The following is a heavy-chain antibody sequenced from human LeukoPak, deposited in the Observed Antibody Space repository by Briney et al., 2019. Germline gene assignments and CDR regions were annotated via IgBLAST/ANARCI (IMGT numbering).Heavy chain of an antibody. CDR3: AKIVVVPAANDAFDI. CDR2: ISSSSSYI. CDR1: GFTFSSYR. J-gene: IGHJ3*02. V-gene: IGHV3-21*01. D-gene: IGHD2-2*01. Sequence: GGSLRLSCAASGFTFSSYRMNWVRQAPGKGLEWVSSISSSSSYIYYADSVKGRFTISRDNAKNSLYLQMNSLRAEDTAVYYCAKIVVVPAANDAFDIWGQGTMVTVSS.